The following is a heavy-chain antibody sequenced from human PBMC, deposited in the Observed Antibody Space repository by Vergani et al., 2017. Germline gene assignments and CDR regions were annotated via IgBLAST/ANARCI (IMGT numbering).Heavy chain of an antibody. CDR3: ARLGYCSGGSCYYPFDY. D-gene: IGHD2-15*01. CDR1: GGSISSSSYY. V-gene: IGHV4-39*01. J-gene: IGHJ4*02. CDR2: IYYSGST. Sequence: QLQLQESGPGLVKPSETLSLTCTVSGGSISSSSYYWGWIRQPPGKGLEWIGSIYYSGSTYYHPSLKSRVPISVDTSKNQFSLKLSSVTAADTAVYYCARLGYCSGGSCYYPFDYWGQGTLVTVSS.